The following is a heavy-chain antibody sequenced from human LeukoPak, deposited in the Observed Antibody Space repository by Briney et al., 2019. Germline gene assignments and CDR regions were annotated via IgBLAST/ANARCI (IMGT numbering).Heavy chain of an antibody. J-gene: IGHJ4*02. D-gene: IGHD3-10*01. CDR1: GGTFSSYA. Sequence: SVKVSCKASGGTFSSYAITWVRQAPGRGLEWMGGIIPIFGTANYAQKFQGRDTITADESTSTAYMELSSLRSEDTAVYYCASLGDYYYGSGSHTSRFDYWGQGTLVTVSS. V-gene: IGHV1-69*13. CDR2: IIPIFGTA. CDR3: ASLGDYYYGSGSHTSRFDY.